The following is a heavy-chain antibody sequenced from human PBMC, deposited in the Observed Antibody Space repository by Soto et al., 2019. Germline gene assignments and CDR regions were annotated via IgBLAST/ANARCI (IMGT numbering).Heavy chain of an antibody. CDR1: GYTFKSYS. Sequence: QVQLVQSGAEGKKPGASVKVSCKASGYTFKSYSISWVRQAPGQGLEWMGWISAYNGNTNYAQKFQGRVPITPETSTKTAYKGLRNPRSDDTAMYYWARWESYETQFDHWGQGTLVTVSS. CDR3: ARWESYETQFDH. V-gene: IGHV1-18*01. CDR2: ISAYNGNT. J-gene: IGHJ4*02. D-gene: IGHD1-26*01.